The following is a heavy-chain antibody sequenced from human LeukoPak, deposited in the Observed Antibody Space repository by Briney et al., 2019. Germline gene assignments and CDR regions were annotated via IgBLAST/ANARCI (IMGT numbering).Heavy chain of an antibody. V-gene: IGHV3-48*03. CDR3: ARDYLVGGTDAFDI. Sequence: PGGSLRLSCVASGFTFSTYEMNWVRQAPGKGLEWVSYIGGGGSTIYYADSVKGRFTISRDNAKNSLYLQMNRLRGEDTGVYYCARDYLVGGTDAFDIWGQGTMVTVSS. CDR2: IGGGGSTI. J-gene: IGHJ3*02. CDR1: GFTFSTYE. D-gene: IGHD1-1*01.